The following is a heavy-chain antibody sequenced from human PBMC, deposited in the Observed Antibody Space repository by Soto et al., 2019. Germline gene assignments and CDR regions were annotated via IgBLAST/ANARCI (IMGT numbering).Heavy chain of an antibody. J-gene: IGHJ4*02. CDR3: AKNYFFDS. CDR2: VSISSDGP. Sequence: VQLLESGGGLVQPGGSLRLSCAASGFTFSSYAMSWVRQAPGRGLEWVSSVSISSDGPYYADSVKGRFTISRDNSKNTLYLQLNSLRGEDTATYYCAKNYFFDSWGQGTPVTVSS. V-gene: IGHV3-23*01. CDR1: GFTFSSYA.